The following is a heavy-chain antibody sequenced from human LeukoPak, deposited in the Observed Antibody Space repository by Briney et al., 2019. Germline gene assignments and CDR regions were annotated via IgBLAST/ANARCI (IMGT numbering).Heavy chain of an antibody. CDR3: ARTYYDFWSGYPAFDY. J-gene: IGHJ4*02. D-gene: IGHD3-3*01. CDR1: GGSISSGGYY. V-gene: IGHV4-31*03. CDR2: IYYSGST. Sequence: SQTLSLTCTVSGGSISSGGYYWSWIRQHPGKGLEWIGYIYYSGSTYYNPSLKSRVTISVDTSKNQFSLKLSSVTAADTAVYYCARTYYDFWSGYPAFDYWGQGTLVTVSS.